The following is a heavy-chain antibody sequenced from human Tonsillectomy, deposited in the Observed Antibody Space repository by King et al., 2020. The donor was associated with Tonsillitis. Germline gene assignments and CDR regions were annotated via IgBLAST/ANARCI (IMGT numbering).Heavy chain of an antibody. CDR2: SNCYTGAT. V-gene: IGHV1-2*02. CDR3: VQPVRVIVGVLADLPTAVGF. Sequence: VKLVESGAEVKKPGASVKVSCKASGYTFTDYYMHWVRQVPGQGLEWLGWSNCYTGATNYAQQFQDRVTMTRDTYNDTAYMDLRRLRSDDTAVYYCVQPVRVIVGVLADLPTAVGFWGQGTLVSVSS. D-gene: IGHD2/OR15-2a*01. CDR1: GYTFTDYY. J-gene: IGHJ4*02.